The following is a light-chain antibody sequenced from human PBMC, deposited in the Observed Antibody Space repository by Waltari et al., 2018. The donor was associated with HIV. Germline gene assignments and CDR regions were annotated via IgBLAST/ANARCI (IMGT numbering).Light chain of an antibody. V-gene: IGKV3-20*01. CDR1: QSVSSSY. J-gene: IGKJ1*01. CDR3: QQYGSSPRT. CDR2: GAS. Sequence: EFVSTQSPATLSLSPGERAPLPCRASQSVSSSYLAWYQQKPGQAPRLLIYGASSRATGIPDRFSGSGSGTDFTLTISRLEPEDFAVYYCQQYGSSPRTFGQGTKVEIK.